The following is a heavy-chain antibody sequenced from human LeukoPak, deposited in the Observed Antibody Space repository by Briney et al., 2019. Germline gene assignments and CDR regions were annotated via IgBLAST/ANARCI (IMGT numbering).Heavy chain of an antibody. Sequence: GGSLRLSCAASGFTFSSYSMNWVRQAPGKGLEWVSSISSSSSYIYYADSVKGRFTISRDNAKNSLYLQMNSLRAEDTAVYYCARDRRSHRSGASCYLKYWGQGTLVTVSS. D-gene: IGHD2-15*01. CDR2: ISSSSSYI. CDR3: ARDRRSHRSGASCYLKY. J-gene: IGHJ4*02. V-gene: IGHV3-21*01. CDR1: GFTFSSYS.